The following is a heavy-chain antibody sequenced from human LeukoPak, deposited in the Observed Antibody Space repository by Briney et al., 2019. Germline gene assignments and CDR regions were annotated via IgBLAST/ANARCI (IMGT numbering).Heavy chain of an antibody. D-gene: IGHD4-17*01. V-gene: IGHV3-30*04. CDR3: PTDYGDYEPIDY. CDR2: ISFDGTNK. Sequence: PGRSLRLSCTASGVTLSNYAMHWVRRPPGRGLEWVAVISFDGTNKYYGDSVEGRFSVSRDNSKNTLYLQMNSLSPADTAMYYCPTDYGDYEPIDYWGQGTLVTVSS. CDR1: GVTLSNYA. J-gene: IGHJ4*02.